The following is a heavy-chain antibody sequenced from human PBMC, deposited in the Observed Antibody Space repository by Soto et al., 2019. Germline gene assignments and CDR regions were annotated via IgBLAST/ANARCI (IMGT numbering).Heavy chain of an antibody. V-gene: IGHV3-23*01. Sequence: DVQLLESGGGLGQPGGSLRLSCAASGFAFSSYAMSWVRQAPGKGLEWVSTLSGDGSDPYYSDSVKGRFTISRDNSKDTLYLQMNSLRADDTALEFCAQLTPTYSSRRFGYWGQGTLVTVSS. CDR3: AQLTPTYSSRRFGY. CDR1: GFAFSSYA. J-gene: IGHJ4*01. CDR2: LSGDGSDP. D-gene: IGHD6-13*01.